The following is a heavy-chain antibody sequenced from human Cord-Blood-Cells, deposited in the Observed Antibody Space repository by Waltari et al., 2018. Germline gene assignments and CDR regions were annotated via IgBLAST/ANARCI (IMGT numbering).Heavy chain of an antibody. CDR3: AREYQLLFHLTYYYYYGMDV. CDR1: GFTFSDYY. CDR2: ISSSGSTI. J-gene: IGHJ6*02. D-gene: IGHD2-2*01. V-gene: IGHV3-11*01. Sequence: GFTFSDYYMSWIRQAPGKGLEWVSYISSSGSTIYYADSVKGRFTISRDNAKNSLYLQMNSLRAEDTAVYYCAREYQLLFHLTYYYYYGMDVWGQGTTVTVSS.